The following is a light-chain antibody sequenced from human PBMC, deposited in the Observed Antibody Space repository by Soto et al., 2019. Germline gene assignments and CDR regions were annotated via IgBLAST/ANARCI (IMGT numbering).Light chain of an antibody. CDR1: QDISNY. J-gene: IGKJ3*01. Sequence: DLQMTQSPSSLSASVGDRVTITCQASQDISNYLNWYQQKPGKAPKLLINDASNLETGVPSRFSGIASGTDVTFTISSLQPEDIATYYCQQYDNLPPFTFGPGTKVDIK. V-gene: IGKV1-33*01. CDR2: DAS. CDR3: QQYDNLPPFT.